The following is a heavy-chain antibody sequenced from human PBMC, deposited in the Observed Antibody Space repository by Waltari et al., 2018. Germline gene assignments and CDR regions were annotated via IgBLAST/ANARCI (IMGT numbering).Heavy chain of an antibody. Sequence: QVHLQESGPGLVKPSQTLSLTCTVSGCSIRSGDYYWSCIRQPPGKGLEWMVYSYYSGSTYYNPSRKSRVTIAVGTSKNQCSLKLSSVTAADTAVYYCARVWGYCSGGSCYGLDVWGKGTTVTVSS. CDR2: SYYSGST. CDR1: GCSIRSGDYY. D-gene: IGHD2-15*01. J-gene: IGHJ6*04. CDR3: ARVWGYCSGGSCYGLDV. V-gene: IGHV4-30-4*08.